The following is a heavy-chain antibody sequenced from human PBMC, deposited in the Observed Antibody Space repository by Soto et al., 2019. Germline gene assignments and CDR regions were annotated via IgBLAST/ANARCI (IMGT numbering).Heavy chain of an antibody. Sequence: EEQLLESGGGLVQPGGSLRLSCVASGFTFSDNAMSWVRQSPGKGLEWVAAVSGGGGGTYYADSVTGWFIISRDNSKNALYLQMNGRRGENTATCYCAREEGWVGVFVFDGMDVWGPGATGTVS. D-gene: IGHD3-10*01. CDR3: AREEGWVGVFVFDGMDV. V-gene: IGHV3-23*01. J-gene: IGHJ6*02. CDR1: GFTFSDNA. CDR2: VSGGGGGT.